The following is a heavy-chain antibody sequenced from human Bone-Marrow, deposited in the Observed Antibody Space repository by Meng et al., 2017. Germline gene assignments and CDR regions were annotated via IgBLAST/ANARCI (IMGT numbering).Heavy chain of an antibody. V-gene: IGHV1-69*02. CDR2: IIPILGKA. D-gene: IGHD4-17*01. J-gene: IGHJ4*02. CDR1: GGTFSSYT. CDR3: ARGHNYGYYQGLDY. Sequence: SAKVSCKASGGTFSSYTISWVQQAPGQGLEWLGRIIPILGKANYTQKFQGRITITADESTSAAYMELSNLRSEDTAVYYCARGHNYGYYQGLDYWGQGTLVTVSS.